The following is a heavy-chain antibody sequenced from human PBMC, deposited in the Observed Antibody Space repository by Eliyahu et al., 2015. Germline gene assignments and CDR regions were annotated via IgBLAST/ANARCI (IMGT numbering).Heavy chain of an antibody. Sequence: QVQLVESGGGLVKPGXSLRLSCTXSGFPFSXYYLSWIRQAPGKGLEWISYITSSGSTKYYADSVEGRFTISRDNAKKSLFLQLNSLRAEDTAVYYCAREFTAPAGHRFIDYWGQGTLVTVSS. D-gene: IGHD2-2*01. CDR1: GFPFSXYY. CDR2: ITSSGSTK. CDR3: AREFTAPAGHRFIDY. J-gene: IGHJ4*02. V-gene: IGHV3-11*01.